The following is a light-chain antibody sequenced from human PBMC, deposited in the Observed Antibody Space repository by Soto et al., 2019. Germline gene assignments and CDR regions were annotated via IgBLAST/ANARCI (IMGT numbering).Light chain of an antibody. CDR1: QSVGST. Sequence: EIVLTQSPATLSLSPGERATLSCRASQSVGSTLAWYQQKPGQAPRLLIYDAFNRATGIPTRFSGSGSGTDFTLTISSLEPEDFAVYYCQQRNNLYTLGQGTKVDTK. CDR2: DAF. J-gene: IGKJ2*01. V-gene: IGKV3-11*01. CDR3: QQRNNLYT.